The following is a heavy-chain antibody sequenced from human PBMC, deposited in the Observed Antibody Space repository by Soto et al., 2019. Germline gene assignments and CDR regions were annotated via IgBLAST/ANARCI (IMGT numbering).Heavy chain of an antibody. J-gene: IGHJ6*02. Sequence: SETMSLTCTVSGGSINNYFWSWIRQPPGKGLEWIGYIHYTGSTNYNPSLDSRVTISVDTSKNQFALKLSSVTAADTAVYYCSRHPEVNKRQYGRDVCCQGSTVTVSS. CDR3: SRHPEVNKRQYGRDV. V-gene: IGHV4-59*01. CDR2: IHYTGST. CDR1: GGSINNYF. D-gene: IGHD6-25*01.